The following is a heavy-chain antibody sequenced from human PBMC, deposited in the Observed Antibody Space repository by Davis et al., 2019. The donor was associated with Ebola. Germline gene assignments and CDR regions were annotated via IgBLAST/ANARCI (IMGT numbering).Heavy chain of an antibody. J-gene: IGHJ4*02. D-gene: IGHD5-24*01. Sequence: ASVKVSCKASGYTFTSYYMHWVRQAPGQGLEWMGIINPSGGSTSYAQKFQGRVSMTTDTPTSTAYMELRSLRSDDTAVYYCARGDGYNWRLDYWGQGTLVTVSS. CDR1: GYTFTSYY. CDR2: INPSGGST. CDR3: ARGDGYNWRLDY. V-gene: IGHV1-46*01.